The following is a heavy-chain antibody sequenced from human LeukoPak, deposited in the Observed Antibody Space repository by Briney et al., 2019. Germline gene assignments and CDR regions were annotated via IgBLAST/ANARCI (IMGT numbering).Heavy chain of an antibody. CDR1: GYTFTSYY. J-gene: IGHJ4*02. V-gene: IGHV1-46*01. CDR3: ARDRPDYSHSSGHYFDY. CDR2: SNPSGGST. D-gene: IGHD3-22*01. Sequence: EASVKVSCKASGYTFTSYYIHWVRQAPGQGLEWMGVSNPSGGSTTYAQKFQGSGAMTRDTSTSTVYMELTSLRYEDTAVYYCARDRPDYSHSSGHYFDYWGQGTLVTVSS.